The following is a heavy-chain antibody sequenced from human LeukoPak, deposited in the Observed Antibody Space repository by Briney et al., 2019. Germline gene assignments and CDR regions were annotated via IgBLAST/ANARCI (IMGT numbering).Heavy chain of an antibody. CDR1: GFTFSSYA. CDR3: ARALVADSHLDY. J-gene: IGHJ4*02. Sequence: PGRSLRLSCAASGFTFSSYAMHWVRQAPGKGLEWVAVISYDGSNKYYADSVKGRFTISRDKSKNTLYLQMNSLRAEDTAVYYCARALVADSHLDYWGQGTLVTVSS. V-gene: IGHV3-30*04. CDR2: ISYDGSNK. D-gene: IGHD5-12*01.